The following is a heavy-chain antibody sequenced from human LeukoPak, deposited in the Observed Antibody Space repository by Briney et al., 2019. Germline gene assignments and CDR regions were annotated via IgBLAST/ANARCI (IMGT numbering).Heavy chain of an antibody. CDR3: THRRVAVGLEY. Sequence: ESGPTLVNPTQTLALTCTFSGFSLSTSGVGVGWVRQPPGMALEWHAIIYWHDETHYSPSLKSRLTITKDTSKNQVVLTMTNMDPMDTATYCCTHRRVAVGLEYWGQGNLVTVSS. CDR1: GFSLSTSGVG. D-gene: IGHD6-19*01. V-gene: IGHV2-5*01. CDR2: IYWHDET. J-gene: IGHJ4*02.